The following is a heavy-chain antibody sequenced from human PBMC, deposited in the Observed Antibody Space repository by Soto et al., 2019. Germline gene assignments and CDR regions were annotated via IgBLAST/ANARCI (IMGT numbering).Heavy chain of an antibody. V-gene: IGHV1-69*08. CDR1: GGTFSSYT. J-gene: IGHJ5*02. D-gene: IGHD3-10*01. CDR3: ARDLVRELRPRWFDP. CDR2: IIPILGIA. Sequence: QVQLVQSGAEVKKPGSSVKVSCKASGGTFSSYTISWVRQAPGQGLEWMGRIIPILGIANYAQKFQGRVTITADKSTSTAYMELSSLRSEDTAVYYCARDLVRELRPRWFDPWGQGTLVTVSS.